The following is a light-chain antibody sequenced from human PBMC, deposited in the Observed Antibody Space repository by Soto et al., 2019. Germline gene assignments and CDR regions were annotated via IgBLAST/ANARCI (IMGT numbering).Light chain of an antibody. J-gene: IGLJ3*02. V-gene: IGLV4-69*01. CDR1: SGHSTYA. CDR2: LNSDGSH. Sequence: QPVLTQSPSASASLGASVKLTCTLSSGHSTYAIAWHQQQPEKGPRYLMKLNSDGSHSKGDGIPDRFSGSSSGAERYLTISSLQSEDEADYYWQTWGAGLWVFGGGTKLTVL. CDR3: QTWGAGLWV.